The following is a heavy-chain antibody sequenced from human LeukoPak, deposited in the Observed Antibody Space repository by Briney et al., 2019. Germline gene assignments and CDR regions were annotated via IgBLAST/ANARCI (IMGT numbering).Heavy chain of an antibody. CDR3: ARDGSGSCDAFDI. CDR2: IYYSGST. CDR1: GGSISSGDYY. Sequence: SETLSLTCTVSGGSISSGDYYWSWIRQPPGKGLEWIGYIYYSGSTYYNPSLKSRVTISVDTSKNQFSLKLSSVTAADTAVYYCARDGSGSCDAFDIWGQGTMVTVSS. D-gene: IGHD3-10*01. V-gene: IGHV4-30-4*08. J-gene: IGHJ3*02.